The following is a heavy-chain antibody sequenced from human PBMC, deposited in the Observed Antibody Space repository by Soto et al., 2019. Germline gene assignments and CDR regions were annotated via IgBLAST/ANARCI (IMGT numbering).Heavy chain of an antibody. CDR2: IYYSGST. V-gene: IGHV4-31*03. D-gene: IGHD2-15*01. CDR1: GGSISSGGYY. CDR3: ARVIYCSGGSCYGTVNWFDP. J-gene: IGHJ5*02. Sequence: QVQLQESGPGLVKPSQTLSLTCTVSGGSISSGGYYWSWIRQHPGKGLAWIGYIYYSGSTYYNPSLKSRVTISVDTSKIQFSLKLSSVTAADTAVYYCARVIYCSGGSCYGTVNWFDPWGQGTLVTVSS.